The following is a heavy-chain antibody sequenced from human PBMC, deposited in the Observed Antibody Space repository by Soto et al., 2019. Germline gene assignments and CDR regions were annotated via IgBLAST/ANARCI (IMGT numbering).Heavy chain of an antibody. CDR3: AGESFSASPNFFDY. Sequence: GGSLRLSCAASGFTFSIYAMTWVRQSPGKGLEWVSSMSRAGDTRYYADSVKGRFTISRDHAKNSLELQMNSLRADDTALYYCAGESFSASPNFFDYWGRGTQVTVSS. CDR1: GFTFSIYA. D-gene: IGHD3-16*01. CDR2: MSRAGDTR. V-gene: IGHV3-48*03. J-gene: IGHJ4*02.